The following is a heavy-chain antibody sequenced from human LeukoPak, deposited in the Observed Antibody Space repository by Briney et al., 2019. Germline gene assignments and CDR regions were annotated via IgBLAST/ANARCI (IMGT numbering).Heavy chain of an antibody. CDR2: ISAYNGNT. CDR1: GYTFTSYG. V-gene: IGHV1-18*01. CDR3: ARGIAAAGDFDY. D-gene: IGHD6-13*01. Sequence: ASVKVSCKASGYTFTSYGISWVRQAPGQGLEWMGWISAYNGNTNYAQKLQGRVTMTTDTSTSTVYMELSSLRSEDTAVYYCARGIAAAGDFDYWGQGTLVTVSS. J-gene: IGHJ4*02.